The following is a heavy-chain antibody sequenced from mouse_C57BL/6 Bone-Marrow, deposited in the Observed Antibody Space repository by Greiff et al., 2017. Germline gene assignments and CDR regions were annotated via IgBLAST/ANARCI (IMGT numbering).Heavy chain of an antibody. Sequence: EVQLQQSGPGLVKPSQSLSLTCSVTGYSITSGYYWNWIRQFPGNKLEWMGYISYDGSNNYNPSLKNRISITRYTSKNKFFLKLNSVTTEDTATYYCARDYYGSSFFAYWGQGTLVTVSA. J-gene: IGHJ3*01. D-gene: IGHD1-1*01. CDR3: ARDYYGSSFFAY. CDR1: GYSITSGYY. CDR2: ISYDGSN. V-gene: IGHV3-6*01.